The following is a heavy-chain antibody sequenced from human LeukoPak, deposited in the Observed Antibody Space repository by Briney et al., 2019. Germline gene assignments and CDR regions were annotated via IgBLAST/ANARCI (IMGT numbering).Heavy chain of an antibody. CDR1: GVSISSYY. V-gene: IGHV4-4*07. Sequence: SETLSLTCTVSGVSISSYYWSWIRQPAGKGLEWIGRIYTSGSTNYNPSLKSRVTMSVDTSKNQFSLKLSSVTAADTAVYYCARDRAAAGGGGLDYWGQGTLVTVSS. CDR2: IYTSGST. CDR3: ARDRAAAGGGGLDY. J-gene: IGHJ4*02. D-gene: IGHD6-13*01.